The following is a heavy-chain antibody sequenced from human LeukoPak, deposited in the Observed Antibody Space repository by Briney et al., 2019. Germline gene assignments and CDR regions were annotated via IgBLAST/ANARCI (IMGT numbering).Heavy chain of an antibody. V-gene: IGHV4-59*11. Sequence: SETLSLTCAVSDDSFSSHYWTWIRQPPGKGLEWIGYISYIGSTNYNPSLKSRVTISIDTSRNQFSLRLSSVTAADTAVYYYARDLVTVTKGFDIWGQGKMVSVSS. D-gene: IGHD4-17*01. CDR1: DDSFSSHY. CDR2: ISYIGST. J-gene: IGHJ3*02. CDR3: ARDLVTVTKGFDI.